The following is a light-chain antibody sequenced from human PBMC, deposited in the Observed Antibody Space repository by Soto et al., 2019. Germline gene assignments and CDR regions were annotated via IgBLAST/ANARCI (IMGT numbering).Light chain of an antibody. J-gene: IGKJ3*01. CDR1: QSISTW. Sequence: DIQMTQSPSTLSATVGDSVTVTCRASQSISTWLAWYQQKPGRAPKLLIYDSSSLESGVPSRFSGSGSGTDFTLTISGLQPDDFAVYYCQLCVIWPLFTFGPGTKVDIK. CDR3: QLCVIWPLFT. CDR2: DSS. V-gene: IGKV1-5*01.